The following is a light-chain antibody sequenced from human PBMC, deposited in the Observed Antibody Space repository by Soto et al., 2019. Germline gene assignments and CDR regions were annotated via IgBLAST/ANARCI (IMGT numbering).Light chain of an antibody. CDR1: QSISRW. J-gene: IGKJ5*01. Sequence: DIQMTQSPSTLSSSVGDRVTITFRASQSISRWLAWYQQKPGKAPKALIYDASTLRSGVPSRFSGGGSGTEFTLTISSLQPDDFATYYCQQYNTYSTFGQGTRLEIK. CDR2: DAS. V-gene: IGKV1-5*01. CDR3: QQYNTYST.